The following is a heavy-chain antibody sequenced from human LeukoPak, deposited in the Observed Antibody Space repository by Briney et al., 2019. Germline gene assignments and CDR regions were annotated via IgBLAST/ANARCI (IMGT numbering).Heavy chain of an antibody. D-gene: IGHD3-10*01. Sequence: PGGSLRLSCAASGFNFKDYDMTWVRQPPGKGLEWVASISSSGVNTNYADSVRGRFTISRDNSNRVVYRRMNSLRTEDTGVYECARWINYGNYLIDYWGQGTRVIVSS. CDR3: ARWINYGNYLIDY. CDR2: ISSSGVNT. J-gene: IGHJ4*02. CDR1: GFNFKDYD. V-gene: IGHV3-23*01.